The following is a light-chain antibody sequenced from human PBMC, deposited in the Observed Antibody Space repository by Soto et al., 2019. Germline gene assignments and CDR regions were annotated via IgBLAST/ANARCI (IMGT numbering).Light chain of an antibody. CDR2: SVS. CDR1: QTVTSG. Sequence: EIVLTQSPATLSLSPGERATLSCRASQTVTSGYLAWYQQKPGQAPRLLIYSVSTGATGIPDRFSGSGSGTDFTLTISSLQSEDFAVYYCQQYNNWPTFGQGTKVDIK. J-gene: IGKJ1*01. CDR3: QQYNNWPT. V-gene: IGKV3D-15*01.